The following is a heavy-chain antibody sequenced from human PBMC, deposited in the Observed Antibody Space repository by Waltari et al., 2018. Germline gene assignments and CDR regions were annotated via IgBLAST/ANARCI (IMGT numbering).Heavy chain of an antibody. Sequence: QVQLQESGPGLVKPSQTLSLTCTVSGGSISSGDYYWSWIRQPPGKGLGWIGYIYYSGSTYYNPSLKSRVTISVDTSKNQFSLKLSSVTAADTAVYYCARAFREYYYDSSGPVYFDYWGQGTLVTVSS. J-gene: IGHJ4*02. V-gene: IGHV4-30-4*08. CDR3: ARAFREYYYDSSGPVYFDY. CDR2: IYYSGST. CDR1: GGSISSGDYY. D-gene: IGHD3-22*01.